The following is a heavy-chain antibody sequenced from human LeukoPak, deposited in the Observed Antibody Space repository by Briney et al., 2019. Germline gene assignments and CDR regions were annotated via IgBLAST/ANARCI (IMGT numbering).Heavy chain of an antibody. Sequence: TGGSLRLSCAASGFTFSSYGMHWVRQAPGKGLEWVAFIRYDGSNKYYADSVKGRFTISRDNSKNTLYLQMNSLRAEDTAVYYCAKDPLIAVAGTRGTGPVDYWGQGTLVTVSS. J-gene: IGHJ4*02. CDR2: IRYDGSNK. CDR3: AKDPLIAVAGTRGTGPVDY. D-gene: IGHD6-19*01. CDR1: GFTFSSYG. V-gene: IGHV3-30*02.